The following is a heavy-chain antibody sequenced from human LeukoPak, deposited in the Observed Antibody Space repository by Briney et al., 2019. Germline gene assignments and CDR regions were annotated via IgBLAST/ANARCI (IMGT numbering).Heavy chain of an antibody. CDR2: ISPNNGNT. J-gene: IGHJ4*02. CDR3: ARDRDSSGWHVADY. CDR1: GYTFRSYD. V-gene: IGHV1-18*01. D-gene: IGHD6-19*01. Sequence: ASVKVSCKASGYTFRSYDITWVRQAPGQGPEWMGWISPNNGNTNYAQKFQGRVTMTTDTPTSTAYMEMRSLRSDDTAVYYCARDRDSSGWHVADYWGQGTLVTVSS.